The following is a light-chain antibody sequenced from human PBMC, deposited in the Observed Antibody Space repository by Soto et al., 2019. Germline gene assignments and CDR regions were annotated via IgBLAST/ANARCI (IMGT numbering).Light chain of an antibody. J-gene: IGLJ1*01. V-gene: IGLV2-14*01. CDR2: DVS. Sequence: HSALTQPASVSGSPGQSITISCTGTSSDVGGYNYVSWYQQHPGKVPKLMISDVSNRPSGVSNRFSGSKSGDTASLTISGLQAEDEADYYCSSYTRSSTLYVFGTGTKVTVL. CDR1: SSDVGGYNY. CDR3: SSYTRSSTLYV.